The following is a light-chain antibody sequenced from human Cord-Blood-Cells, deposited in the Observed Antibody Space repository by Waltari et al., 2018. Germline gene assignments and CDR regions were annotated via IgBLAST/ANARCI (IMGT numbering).Light chain of an antibody. V-gene: IGLV2-14*01. J-gene: IGLJ1*01. CDR1: RSDVGGYTS. Sequence: QSALTQPASVSGSPGQSITISCTGTRSDVGGYTSVSWYQQHPGKAPKLMIYDVSNRPSGVSNRFSGSKSGNTASLTISGLQAEDEADYYCSSYTSSSTYVFGTGTKVTVL. CDR2: DVS. CDR3: SSYTSSSTYV.